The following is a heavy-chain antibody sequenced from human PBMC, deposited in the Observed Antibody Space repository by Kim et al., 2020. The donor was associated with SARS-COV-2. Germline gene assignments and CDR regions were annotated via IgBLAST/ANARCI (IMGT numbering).Heavy chain of an antibody. CDR3: ARDQRRDGYNAGY. J-gene: IGHJ4*02. Sequence: YYPSLKCRVTISVDTSKNQFSLKRSSVAAADTAVYYCARDQRRDGYNAGYWGQGTLVTVSS. V-gene: IGHV4-34*01. D-gene: IGHD5-12*01.